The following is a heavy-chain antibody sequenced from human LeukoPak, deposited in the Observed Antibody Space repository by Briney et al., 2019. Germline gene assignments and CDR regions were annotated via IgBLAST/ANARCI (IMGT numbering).Heavy chain of an antibody. CDR1: GFTFSSYS. CDR2: ISSSSSYI. V-gene: IGHV3-21*01. J-gene: IGHJ4*02. Sequence: GGSLRLSCAASGFTFSSYSMNWVRQAPGKGLEWVSSISSSSSYIYYADSVKGRFTISRDNAKNSLYLQMNSLRAEDTAVYYCARVPAAFYYYDSSGYCGWGQGTLVTVSS. CDR3: ARVPAAFYYYDSSGYCG. D-gene: IGHD3-22*01.